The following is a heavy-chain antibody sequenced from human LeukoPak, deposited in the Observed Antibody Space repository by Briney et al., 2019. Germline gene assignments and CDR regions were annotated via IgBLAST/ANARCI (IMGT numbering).Heavy chain of an antibody. Sequence: GGSLRLSCAASGFTFSRSAVSWVRQAPGKGLEWLSTINGGGGATYYADSVTGRFTISSDASQNTLYLLMNSLRTEDTAVYYCYIPYYDTSAYKGYWGQGTLVTVSS. D-gene: IGHD3-22*01. CDR2: INGGGGAT. J-gene: IGHJ4*02. CDR3: YIPYYDTSAYKGY. V-gene: IGHV3-23*01. CDR1: GFTFSRSA.